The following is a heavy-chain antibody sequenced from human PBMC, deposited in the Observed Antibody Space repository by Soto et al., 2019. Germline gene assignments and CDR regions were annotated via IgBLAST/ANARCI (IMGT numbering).Heavy chain of an antibody. CDR3: AKTYYYDSSGYWPDY. J-gene: IGHJ4*02. D-gene: IGHD3-22*01. CDR1: GFSFSSYA. CDR2: ISGSGGST. Sequence: GVLRLSCAASGFSFSSYAMSWVRQAPGKGLEWVSTISGSGGSTHYADSVKGRFTISRDNSKKTVNLQMNSLRAEDTAVYYCAKTYYYDSSGYWPDYWGQGTLVTVSS. V-gene: IGHV3-23*01.